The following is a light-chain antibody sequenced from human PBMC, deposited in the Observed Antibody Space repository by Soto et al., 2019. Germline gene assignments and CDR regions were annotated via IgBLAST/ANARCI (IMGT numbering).Light chain of an antibody. CDR2: DVS. CDR3: SSYTTSSTYV. J-gene: IGLJ1*01. CDR1: SSDVGGYNY. Sequence: QSVLTQPASVSGSPGQSIAISCTGTSSDVGGYNYVSWYQQHPGKAPKLMIYDVSNRPSGVSNRFSGSKSGNTASLTISGLQAEDVADYHCSSYTTSSTYVSGTGTKVTVL. V-gene: IGLV2-14*01.